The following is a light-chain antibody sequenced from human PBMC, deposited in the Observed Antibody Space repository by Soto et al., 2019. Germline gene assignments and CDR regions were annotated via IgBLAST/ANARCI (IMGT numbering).Light chain of an antibody. Sequence: QSVLTQPASVSGSPGQSFTISCTGTSSDVGGYNYVSWYQQHPGKAPKLMIYDVSNRPSGVSNRFSGSKSGNTASLTISGLQAEDEADYYCCSYTSSSTLVFGGGTKLTVL. J-gene: IGLJ2*01. CDR2: DVS. CDR3: CSYTSSSTLV. CDR1: SSDVGGYNY. V-gene: IGLV2-14*01.